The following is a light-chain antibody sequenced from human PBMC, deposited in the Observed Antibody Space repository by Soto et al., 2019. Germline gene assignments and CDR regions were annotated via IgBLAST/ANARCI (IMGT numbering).Light chain of an antibody. J-gene: IGKJ1*01. CDR2: GAS. CDR3: QQYGSSRRT. Sequence: EIVLTQSAGTLSLSPGERAQVSCLASQSVSSSYLAWYQQKPGQAPRLLIYGASSRATGIPDRFSGSGSGTDFTLTISRLEPEDFAVYYCQQYGSSRRTFGQGTKVDIK. CDR1: QSVSSSY. V-gene: IGKV3-20*01.